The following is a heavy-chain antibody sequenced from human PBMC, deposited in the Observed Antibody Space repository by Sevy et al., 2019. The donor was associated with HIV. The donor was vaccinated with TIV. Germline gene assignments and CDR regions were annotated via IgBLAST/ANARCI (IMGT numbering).Heavy chain of an antibody. CDR2: IRSKAYGGTT. V-gene: IGHV3-49*04. Sequence: GGSLRLSCTASGFTFGDYAMSWVRQAPGKGLEWVGFIRSKAYGGTTEYAASVKGRFTISRDDSKSIAYLQMNSLKTEATAVYYCTRDRYPTPYYYYYGMDVWGQGTTVTVSS. J-gene: IGHJ6*02. D-gene: IGHD1-1*01. CDR1: GFTFGDYA. CDR3: TRDRYPTPYYYYYGMDV.